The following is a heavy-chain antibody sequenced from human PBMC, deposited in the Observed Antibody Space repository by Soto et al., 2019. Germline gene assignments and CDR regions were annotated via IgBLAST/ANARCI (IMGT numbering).Heavy chain of an antibody. J-gene: IGHJ3*02. V-gene: IGHV1-18*04. CDR3: ARVGYYDSSGTHRDAFDI. Sequence: QVQLVQSGAEVKKPGASVKVSCKASGYTFTSYGISWVRQAPGQGLEWMGWISAYNGNTNYAQKLQGRVTMTTDTSTSTAYMELRSLRSDDTAVYYCARVGYYDSSGTHRDAFDIWGQGTMVTVSS. CDR2: ISAYNGNT. D-gene: IGHD3-22*01. CDR1: GYTFTSYG.